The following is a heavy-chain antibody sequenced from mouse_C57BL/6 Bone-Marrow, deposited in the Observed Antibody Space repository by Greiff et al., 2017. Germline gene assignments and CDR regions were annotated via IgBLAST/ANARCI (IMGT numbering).Heavy chain of an antibody. CDR1: GYTFTDYY. CDR2: IIPNNGGT. Sequence: EVKLVESGPELVKPGASVKISCTASGYTFTDYYMNWVKQSHGKSLEWFGDIIPNNGGTSYNQQFKGKATFTVDKSSSTAYMELRSLTSEDSAVYYCARRNWAWFAYWGQGTLVTVSA. J-gene: IGHJ3*01. V-gene: IGHV1-26*01. CDR3: ARRNWAWFAY. D-gene: IGHD4-1*01.